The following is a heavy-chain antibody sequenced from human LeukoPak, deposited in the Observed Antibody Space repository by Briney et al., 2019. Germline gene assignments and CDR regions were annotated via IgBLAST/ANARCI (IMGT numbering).Heavy chain of an antibody. J-gene: IGHJ4*02. V-gene: IGHV3-9*01. CDR1: GFTFDDYA. CDR3: AKRSAAGTVGYFDY. CDR2: ISWNSGTI. Sequence: GGSLRLSCAASGFTFDDYAMHWVRQAPGKGLEWFSGISWNSGTIYYADSVKGRFTISRDDAKNSLYLQMNSLRAEDTALYYCAKRSAAGTVGYFDYWGQGTLVTVSS. D-gene: IGHD6-13*01.